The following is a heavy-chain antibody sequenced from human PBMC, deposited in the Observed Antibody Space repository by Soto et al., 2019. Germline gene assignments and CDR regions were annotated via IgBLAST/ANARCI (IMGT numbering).Heavy chain of an antibody. J-gene: IGHJ3*02. D-gene: IGHD3-22*01. CDR3: ARVTARVTYYYDSSGYGNAFDI. CDR1: GDSVSSNSAA. V-gene: IGHV6-1*01. CDR2: TYYRSKWYN. Sequence: PSQTLSLTCAISGDSVSSNSAAWNWIRQSPSRGLEWLGRTYYRSKWYNDYAVSVKSRITINPDTSKNQFSLQLNSVTPEDTAVYYCARVTARVTYYYDSSGYGNAFDIWGQGTMVTVSS.